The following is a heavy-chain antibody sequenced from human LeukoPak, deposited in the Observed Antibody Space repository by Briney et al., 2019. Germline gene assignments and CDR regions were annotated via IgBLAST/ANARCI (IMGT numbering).Heavy chain of an antibody. CDR1: GFTFSSYW. Sequence: GGSLRLSCAASGFTFSSYWMSWVRQAPGKGLEWVANIKQDGSEKYYVDSVKGRFTISRDNAKNTLYLQMNSLRAEDTAVYYCAKEGCSSTSCYYDYEEYYYYGMDVWGQGTTVTVSS. CDR2: IKQDGSEK. J-gene: IGHJ6*02. CDR3: AKEGCSSTSCYYDYEEYYYYGMDV. V-gene: IGHV3-7*03. D-gene: IGHD2-2*01.